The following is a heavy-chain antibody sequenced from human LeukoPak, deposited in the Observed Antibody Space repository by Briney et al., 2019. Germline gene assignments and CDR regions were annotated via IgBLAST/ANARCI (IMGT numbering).Heavy chain of an antibody. CDR2: ISAYNGNT. Sequence: ASVKVSCKASGYTFTSYGISWLRQAPGQGLEWMGWISAYNGNTNYAQKLQGRVTMTTDTSTSTAYMELRSLRSDDTAVYYCATDFYSTTYDTSAFDIWGQGTMVTVSS. CDR3: ATDFYSTTYDTSAFDI. CDR1: GYTFTSYG. V-gene: IGHV1-18*01. D-gene: IGHD3-22*01. J-gene: IGHJ3*02.